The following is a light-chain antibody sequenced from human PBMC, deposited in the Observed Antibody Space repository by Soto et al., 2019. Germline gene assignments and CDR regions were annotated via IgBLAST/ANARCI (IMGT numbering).Light chain of an antibody. CDR3: QHYDSLPIT. CDR2: GAS. V-gene: IGKV3-20*01. J-gene: IGKJ5*01. Sequence: EIVLTQSPGTLSLSPGERATLSCRASQSVSNSYLAWYQQKPGQAPRLLIQGASSRATGIPDRFSGSGSGTDFTLTISRLEPEDFAVFYCQHYDSLPITFGQGTRLEIK. CDR1: QSVSNSY.